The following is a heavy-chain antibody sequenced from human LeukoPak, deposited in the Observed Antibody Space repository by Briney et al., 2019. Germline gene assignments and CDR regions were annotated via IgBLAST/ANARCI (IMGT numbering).Heavy chain of an antibody. CDR1: GFTFSSYE. CDR3: AREKGYTRDAFDI. V-gene: IGHV3-48*03. CDR2: ISSSGGNI. D-gene: IGHD5-24*01. J-gene: IGHJ3*02. Sequence: GGSLRLSCAASGFTFSSYEMNWVRQAPEKGLEWVSSISSSGGNIYYADSVKGRFTISRDNAENSLYLQMNSLRAEDTAVYYCAREKGYTRDAFDIWGQGTMVTVSS.